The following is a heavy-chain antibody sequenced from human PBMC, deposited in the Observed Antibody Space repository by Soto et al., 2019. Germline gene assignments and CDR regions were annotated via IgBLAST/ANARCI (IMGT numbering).Heavy chain of an antibody. CDR2: MSASGGST. Sequence: EVQLLESGGGLVQPGGSLRLSCAASGFTFSSYAMSWVRQAPGEGLEWVAGMSASGGSTYNADSVKGRFTISRDNSKNTLHLQMTSLRAEDTAVYYCAKDRGGSHPYYFDYWGQGTLVTVSS. V-gene: IGHV3-23*01. CDR3: AKDRGGSHPYYFDY. J-gene: IGHJ4*02. D-gene: IGHD2-15*01. CDR1: GFTFSSYA.